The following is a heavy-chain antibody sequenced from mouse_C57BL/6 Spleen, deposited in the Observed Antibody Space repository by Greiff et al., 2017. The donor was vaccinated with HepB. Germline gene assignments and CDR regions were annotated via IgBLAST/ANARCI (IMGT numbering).Heavy chain of an antibody. CDR3: ARISYAMDF. D-gene: IGHD6-2*01. Sequence: EVMLVESGGDLVKPGGSLKLSCAASGFTFSSYGMSWVRQTPDKRLEWVATISSGGSYTYYPDNVKGRFTISRDNAKNTLYLQMSSLKSEDTAMYYCARISYAMDFWGQGTSVTVSS. CDR1: GFTFSSYG. CDR2: ISSGGSYT. J-gene: IGHJ4*01. V-gene: IGHV5-6*02.